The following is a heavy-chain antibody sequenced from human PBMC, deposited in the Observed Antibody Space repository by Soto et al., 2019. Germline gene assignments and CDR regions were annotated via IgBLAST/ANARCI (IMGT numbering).Heavy chain of an antibody. CDR3: ARGRSLKWNWFDR. CDR2: INPNSGGT. CDR1: GYTLSGYY. Sequence: ASVKVSCKASGYTLSGYYVHWVRQAPGQGLEWMGWINPNSGGTNIAQKFQGRVTLTRDTSHSTGYMDLTRLTSDDTAVYYCARGRSLKWNWFDRWGQGTLVTVS. V-gene: IGHV1-2*02. D-gene: IGHD2-15*01. J-gene: IGHJ5*02.